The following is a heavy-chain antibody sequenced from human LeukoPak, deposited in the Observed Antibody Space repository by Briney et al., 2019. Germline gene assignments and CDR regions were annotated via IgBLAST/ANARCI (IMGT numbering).Heavy chain of an antibody. V-gene: IGHV3-30-3*01. CDR1: GFTFSSYA. CDR2: ISYDGSNK. D-gene: IGHD1-1*01. J-gene: IGHJ4*02. Sequence: GGSLRLSCAASGFTFSSYAMHWVREAPGKGLEWVAVISYDGSNKYYADSVKGRFTISRHNSKNTLYLQMNSLRAEDTAVYYCARDQRAYDTDYWGQGTQVTVSS. CDR3: ARDQRAYDTDY.